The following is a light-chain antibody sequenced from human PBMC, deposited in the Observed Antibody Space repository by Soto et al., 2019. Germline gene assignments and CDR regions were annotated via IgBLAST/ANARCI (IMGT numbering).Light chain of an antibody. Sequence: EIVMTQSPATLSVSPGERATLSCRASQSINSNLTWYQQKPGQTPKVLIYRASTRATGIPDRFSGSGSGTDFTLTISRLEAEDFAVYYCQQYGSSPLTFGGGTKVDIK. J-gene: IGKJ4*01. CDR3: QQYGSSPLT. CDR1: QSINSN. V-gene: IGKV3-20*01. CDR2: RAS.